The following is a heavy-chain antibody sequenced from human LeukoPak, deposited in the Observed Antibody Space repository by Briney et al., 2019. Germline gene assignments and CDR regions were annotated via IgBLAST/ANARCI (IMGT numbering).Heavy chain of an antibody. V-gene: IGHV2-26*01. Sequence: SGPVLVKPTETLTLTCTVSRFSLSNARMRVSWIRQPPGKALEWLAHIFSTDEKSYSTSLKSRLTISKDTPKSQVVLTMTKMDPVDTATYYCARIRGTIFLWFDPWGQGTLVTVP. J-gene: IGHJ5*02. CDR2: IFSTDEK. CDR1: RFSLSNARMR. D-gene: IGHD3-9*01. CDR3: ARIRGTIFLWFDP.